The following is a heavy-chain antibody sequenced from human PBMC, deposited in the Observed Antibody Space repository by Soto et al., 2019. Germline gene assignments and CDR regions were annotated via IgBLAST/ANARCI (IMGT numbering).Heavy chain of an antibody. CDR2: ISAYNGNT. V-gene: IGHV1-18*04. CDR3: ARDLDTAMVPSGFDY. D-gene: IGHD5-18*01. Sequence: QVQLVQSGAEVKKPGASVKVSCKASGYTFTSYGISWVRQAPGQGLEWMGWISAYNGNTNYAQKLQGRVTMTIDTSTSTAYMELRSLRSDDTAVYYCARDLDTAMVPSGFDYWGQGTLVTVSS. J-gene: IGHJ4*02. CDR1: GYTFTSYG.